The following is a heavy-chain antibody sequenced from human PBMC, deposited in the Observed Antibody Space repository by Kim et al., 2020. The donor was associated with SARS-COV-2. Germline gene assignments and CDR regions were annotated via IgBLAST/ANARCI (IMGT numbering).Heavy chain of an antibody. CDR1: GYTFSSYT. V-gene: IGHV3-30-3*01. Sequence: GGSLRLSCTASGYTFSSYTIHWVRQAPGKGLEWVAFISYDGTIKYYPDSVKGRITISRDNSKNTAFLHINTLTLEDTAVYYCATNLGSGHYLHPGYDLWGQDPVVPVS. J-gene: IGHJ1*01. CDR2: ISYDGTIK. D-gene: IGHD3-3*01. CDR3: ATNLGSGHYLHPGYDL.